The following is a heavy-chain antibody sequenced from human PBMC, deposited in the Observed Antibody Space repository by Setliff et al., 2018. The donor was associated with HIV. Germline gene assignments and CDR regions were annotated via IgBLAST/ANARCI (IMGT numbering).Heavy chain of an antibody. V-gene: IGHV5-10-1*01. CDR3: TTPLDSSGYFGSDYFDY. J-gene: IGHJ4*02. CDR2: IDPSNSNT. D-gene: IGHD3-22*01. CDR1: GYSFTSYW. Sequence: PGESLKISCKGSGYSFTSYWISWVRQMPGKGLEWMGRIDPSNSNTNYSPSFQGRITITADTSTDTAYLELSSLRSEDSAFYYCTTPLDSSGYFGSDYFDYWGQGALVTVSS.